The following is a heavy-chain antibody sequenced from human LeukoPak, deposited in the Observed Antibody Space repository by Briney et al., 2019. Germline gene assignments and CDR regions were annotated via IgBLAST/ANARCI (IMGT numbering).Heavy chain of an antibody. J-gene: IGHJ5*02. CDR2: ISGSGGST. Sequence: GGSLRLSCAASGFTFSSYAMSWVRQAPGKGLEWVSAISGSGGSTYYADSVKSRFTISRDNSKNTLYLQMNSLRAEDTAVYYCAKDVAAAGPFNWFDPWGQGTLVTVSS. V-gene: IGHV3-23*01. D-gene: IGHD6-13*01. CDR3: AKDVAAAGPFNWFDP. CDR1: GFTFSSYA.